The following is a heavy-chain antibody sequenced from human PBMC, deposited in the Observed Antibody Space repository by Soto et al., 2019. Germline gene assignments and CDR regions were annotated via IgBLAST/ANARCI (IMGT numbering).Heavy chain of an antibody. CDR2: IWYDGSNQ. CDR3: ARDRSTFTYYFDY. V-gene: IGHV3-33*01. Sequence: VGSLRHSWAASGFSCSRYGIHWVRQTPGKGLEWVAVIWYDGSNQYYADFVKGRFTISRDNFKNMAFLQLSSLRFEDTAVYYCARDRSTFTYYFDYWGQGTLVTVSS. J-gene: IGHJ4*02. CDR1: GFSCSRYG.